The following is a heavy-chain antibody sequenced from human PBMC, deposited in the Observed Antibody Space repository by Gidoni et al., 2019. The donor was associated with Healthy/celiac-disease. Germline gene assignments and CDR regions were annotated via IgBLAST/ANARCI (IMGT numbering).Heavy chain of an antibody. D-gene: IGHD3-10*01. J-gene: IGHJ4*02. Sequence: IIPILGIANYAQKFQGRVTITADKSTSTAYMELSSLRSEDTAVYYCARDEYGSGSYGYWGQGTLVTVSS. CDR3: ARDEYGSGSYGY. CDR2: IIPILGIA. V-gene: IGHV1-69*04.